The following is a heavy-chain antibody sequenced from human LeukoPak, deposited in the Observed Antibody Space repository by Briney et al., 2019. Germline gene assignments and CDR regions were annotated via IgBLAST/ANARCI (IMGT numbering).Heavy chain of an antibody. J-gene: IGHJ4*02. V-gene: IGHV3-7*01. CDR2: IKEDGRQK. CDR1: GFTFSTYW. CDR3: ARDISGWNYF. Sequence: GGSLRLSCVASGFTFSTYWMTWVRQAPGKGLEWVANIKEDGRQKHYVGSVKGRFTISRDNAKNSLYLQMNSLRVEDTALYYCARDISGWNYFWGLGTLVTVSS. D-gene: IGHD1-26*01.